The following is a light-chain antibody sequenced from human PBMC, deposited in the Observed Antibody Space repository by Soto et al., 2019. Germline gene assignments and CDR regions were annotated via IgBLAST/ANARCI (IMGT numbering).Light chain of an antibody. CDR2: DVS. Sequence: SAPAQRASVSGSPGQSIAISCTGTSSDVGGYKYVSWYQQHPGKAPKLMIYDVSNRPSGVSDRFSGSKSGNTASLTISGLQAEDEADYYCTAYTSSSTYVFGTGTKVTVL. V-gene: IGLV2-14*01. J-gene: IGLJ1*01. CDR3: TAYTSSSTYV. CDR1: SSDVGGYKY.